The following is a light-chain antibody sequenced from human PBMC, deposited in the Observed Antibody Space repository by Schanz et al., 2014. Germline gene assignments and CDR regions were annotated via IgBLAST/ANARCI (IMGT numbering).Light chain of an antibody. CDR1: YSDVGSYNL. CDR2: ENS. V-gene: IGLV2-23*01. J-gene: IGLJ3*02. CDR3: CSYAGSTNLR. Sequence: QSALTQPASVSGSPGQSITISCTGTYSDVGSYNLVSWYQQYPGKAPKVMMYENSKRPSGVPDRFSGSKSGNTASLTISGLQAEDEADYYCCSYAGSTNLRFGGGTKLT.